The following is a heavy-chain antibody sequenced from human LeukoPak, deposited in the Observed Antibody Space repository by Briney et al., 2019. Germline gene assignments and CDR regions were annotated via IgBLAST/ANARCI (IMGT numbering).Heavy chain of an antibody. CDR2: IYYSGST. D-gene: IGHD6-13*01. Sequence: SETLSLTCTVSGGSISSYYWSWIRQPPGKGLEWIGYIYYSGSTNYNPSLKSRVTISVDTSKNQFSLKLSSVTAADTAVYYCARILGSSIDYWGQGTLVTVSS. CDR3: ARILGSSIDY. J-gene: IGHJ4*02. CDR1: GGSISSYY. V-gene: IGHV4-59*12.